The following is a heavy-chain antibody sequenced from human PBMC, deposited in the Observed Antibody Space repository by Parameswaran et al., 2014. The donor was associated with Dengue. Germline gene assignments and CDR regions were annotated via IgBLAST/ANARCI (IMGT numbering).Heavy chain of an antibody. D-gene: IGHD5-12*01. CDR2: INTHTGNP. V-gene: IGHV7-4-1*02. J-gene: IGHJ1*01. CDR3: ASGDMATPGAIDH. Sequence: WVRQAPGQGLEWMGWINTHTGNPIYAQGFTERFVFSLDTSVSTAYLQISSLKADDTAVYYCASGDMATPGAIDHWGQGTLVTVSS.